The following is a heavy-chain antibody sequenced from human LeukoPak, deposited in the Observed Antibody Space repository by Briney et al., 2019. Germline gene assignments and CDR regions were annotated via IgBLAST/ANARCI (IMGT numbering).Heavy chain of an antibody. J-gene: IGHJ4*02. CDR3: ARLATYYYGSGSYPFDY. D-gene: IGHD3-10*01. Sequence: SETLSLTCTVSGGSISSYYWGWIRQPPGKGLEWIGSIYYSGSTYYNPSLKSRVTISVDTSKNQFSLKLSSVTAADTAVYYCARLATYYYGSGSYPFDYWGQGTLVTVSS. CDR1: GGSISSYY. CDR2: IYYSGST. V-gene: IGHV4-39*01.